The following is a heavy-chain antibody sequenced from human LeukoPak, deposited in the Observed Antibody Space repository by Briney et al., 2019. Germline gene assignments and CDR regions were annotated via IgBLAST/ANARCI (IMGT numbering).Heavy chain of an antibody. J-gene: IGHJ4*02. CDR3: ASRSSIWSGYQDTLYYFDS. CDR2: IYTSGST. CDR1: GGSISSYY. D-gene: IGHD3-3*01. Sequence: SETLSLTCTVSGGSISSYYWNWIRQPAGKGLEWIGRIYTSGSTNYNPSLKSRVTISVDTSKNQFSLKLSSVTAADTAVYYCASRSSIWSGYQDTLYYFDSWGQGTLVTVSS. V-gene: IGHV4-4*07.